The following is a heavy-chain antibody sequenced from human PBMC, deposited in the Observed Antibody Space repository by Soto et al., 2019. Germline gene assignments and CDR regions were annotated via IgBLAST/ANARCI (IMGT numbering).Heavy chain of an antibody. V-gene: IGHV1-8*01. CDR2: MNPNSGNT. CDR3: ARLGVVPAVIGYYYYYYWEV. D-gene: IGHD2-2*01. Sequence: ASVKVSCKASGYTFTSYDINWVRQATGQGLEWMGWMNPNSGNTGYAQKFQGRVTMTRNTSISTAYMELSSLRSEDTAVYYCARLGVVPAVIGYYYYYYWEVGGKGTRVTFP. CDR1: GYTFTSYD. J-gene: IGHJ6*03.